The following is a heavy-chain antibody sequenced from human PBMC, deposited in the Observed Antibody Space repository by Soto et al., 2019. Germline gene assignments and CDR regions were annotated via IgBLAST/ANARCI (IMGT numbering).Heavy chain of an antibody. J-gene: IGHJ4*02. D-gene: IGHD3-3*01. V-gene: IGHV3-7*03. CDR2: IKQDGSEK. CDR3: AREHGYDFWSGYYTGGYFDY. Sequence: EVQLVESGGGLVQPGGSLRLSCAASGFTFSSYWMSWVRQAPGKGLEWVANIKQDGSEKYYVDSVKGRFTISRDNAKNSLYLQMNSLRAEDTAVYYCAREHGYDFWSGYYTGGYFDYWGQGTLVTVSS. CDR1: GFTFSSYW.